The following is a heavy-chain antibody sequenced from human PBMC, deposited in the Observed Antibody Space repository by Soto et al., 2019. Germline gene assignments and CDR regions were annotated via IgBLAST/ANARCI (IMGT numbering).Heavy chain of an antibody. CDR1: GGSISSGGYS. CDR2: IYHSGST. D-gene: IGHD3-22*01. Sequence: PSETLSLTCAVSGGSISSGGYSWSWIRQPPGKGLEWIGYIYHSGSTYYNPSLKSRVTISVDRSKNQFSLKLSSVTAADTAVYYCARCTGGQYYYDSSGYYSSCGMDVWGQGTTVTVSS. V-gene: IGHV4-30-2*01. J-gene: IGHJ6*02. CDR3: ARCTGGQYYYDSSGYYSSCGMDV.